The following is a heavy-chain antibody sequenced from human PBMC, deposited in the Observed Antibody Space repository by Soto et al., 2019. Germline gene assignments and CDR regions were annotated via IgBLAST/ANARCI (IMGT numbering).Heavy chain of an antibody. CDR1: GFTFSSYW. Sequence: EVQLVESGGGLVQPGGSLRLSCAASGFTFSSYWMHWVRQAPGKGLVWVSRINSDGSSTSYADSVKGRFTISRDNAKNTMYLQMTRLMREDTAVYYWAGERGKTAAVSFDYWGQGTLVPVPS. CDR3: AGERGKTAAVSFDY. CDR2: INSDGSST. V-gene: IGHV3-74*01. D-gene: IGHD6-13*01. J-gene: IGHJ4*02.